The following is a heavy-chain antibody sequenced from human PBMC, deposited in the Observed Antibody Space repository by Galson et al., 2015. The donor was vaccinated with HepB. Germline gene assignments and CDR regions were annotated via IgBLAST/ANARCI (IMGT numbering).Heavy chain of an antibody. V-gene: IGHV1-69*02. J-gene: IGHJ4*02. CDR3: ARGRPGPLFDY. D-gene: IGHD6-6*01. Sequence: SVKVSCKASGGTFSTYTINWVRQAPGQGLEWMGRIIPILGIANYTQNFQGRVTITADKFTTTAYMELSSLRSEDTAVYYCARGRPGPLFDYWGQGSLVTVSS. CDR2: IIPILGIA. CDR1: GGTFSTYT.